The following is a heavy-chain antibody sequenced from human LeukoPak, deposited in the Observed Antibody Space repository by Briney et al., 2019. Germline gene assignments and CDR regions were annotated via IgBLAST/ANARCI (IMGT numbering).Heavy chain of an antibody. Sequence: GGSLRLSCAASGFTFSSYEMNWVRQAPGNGLEWVSYISSSGSTIYYADSVKGRFTISRDNAKNSLYLQMNSLRAEDTAVYYCASEYCSGGSCNMDVWGKGTTVTVSS. CDR2: ISSSGSTI. CDR1: GFTFSSYE. J-gene: IGHJ6*03. CDR3: ASEYCSGGSCNMDV. D-gene: IGHD2-15*01. V-gene: IGHV3-48*03.